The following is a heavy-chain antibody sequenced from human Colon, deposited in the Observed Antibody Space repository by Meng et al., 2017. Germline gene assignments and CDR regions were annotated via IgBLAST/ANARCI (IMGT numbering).Heavy chain of an antibody. Sequence: QVQLQQWGAGLFKPSETLSLTFAVYGGSFSDNHWSWVRQPPGKGLEWIGEINHDGNTNYNPSLKSRVTISVDTSKNQFSLKLTSVTAADTAVYYCARERLRYWTDYWGQGTLVTVSS. CDR1: GGSFSDNH. CDR2: INHDGNT. CDR3: ARERLRYWTDY. J-gene: IGHJ4*02. V-gene: IGHV4-34*01. D-gene: IGHD6-25*01.